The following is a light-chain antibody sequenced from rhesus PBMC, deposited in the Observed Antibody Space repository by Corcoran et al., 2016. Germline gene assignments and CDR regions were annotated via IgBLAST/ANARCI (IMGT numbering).Light chain of an antibody. CDR1: QGSGNF. Sequence: DIQMTQSPSSLSASVGDTVTITCRASQGSGNFLAWYQQTPGKAPKPLFFYGSYRVCGVPARFSASGSGTDFTLTISGLQPEDLATYYCPQHNNYPRTFGPGSRVGIK. V-gene: IGKV1S14*01. J-gene: IGKJ1*01. CDR2: YGS. CDR3: PQHNNYPRT.